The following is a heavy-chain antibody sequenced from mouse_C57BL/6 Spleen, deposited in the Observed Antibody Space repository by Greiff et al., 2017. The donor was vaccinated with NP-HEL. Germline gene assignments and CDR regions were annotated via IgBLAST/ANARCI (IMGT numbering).Heavy chain of an antibody. J-gene: IGHJ1*03. CDR2: IRNKANNHAT. Sequence: EVQLQQSGGGLVQPGGSMKLSCAASGFTFSDAWMDWVRQSPEKGLEWVAEIRNKANNHATYYAESVKGRFTISRDDSKSSVYLQMNSLRAEDTGIYYFTRPLYYGSSYRGWYFDVWGTGTTVTVSS. V-gene: IGHV6-6*01. CDR3: TRPLYYGSSYRGWYFDV. D-gene: IGHD1-1*01. CDR1: GFTFSDAW.